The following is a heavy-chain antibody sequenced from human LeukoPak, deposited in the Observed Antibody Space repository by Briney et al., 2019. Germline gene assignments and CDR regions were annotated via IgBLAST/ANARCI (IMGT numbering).Heavy chain of an antibody. D-gene: IGHD3-10*01. J-gene: IGHJ4*02. CDR2: INHSGST. CDR3: ASSRLLWFGELY. V-gene: IGHV4-34*01. CDR1: GGSFSGYY. Sequence: SETLSLTCAVYGGSFSGYYWSWIRQPPGKGLEWIGEINHSGSTNYNPSLKSRVTISVDTSKNQFSLKLTSVTAADTAVYYCASSRLLWFGELYWGQGTLVTVSS.